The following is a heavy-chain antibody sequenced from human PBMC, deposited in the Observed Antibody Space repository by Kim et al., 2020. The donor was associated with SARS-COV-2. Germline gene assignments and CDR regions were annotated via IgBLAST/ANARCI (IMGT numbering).Heavy chain of an antibody. CDR1: AYSISSGYY. Sequence: SETLSLTCTVYAYSISSGYYWGWVRQPPGKGLEWIASIYHSGSTYYNPSLRSRVTISVDTSKNQFSLKVKSVTAADTAMYYCTRGLQSDYYYFGMDVWGQGTTVTVSS. J-gene: IGHJ6*02. D-gene: IGHD4-4*01. V-gene: IGHV4-38-2*02. CDR2: IYHSGST. CDR3: TRGLQSDYYYFGMDV.